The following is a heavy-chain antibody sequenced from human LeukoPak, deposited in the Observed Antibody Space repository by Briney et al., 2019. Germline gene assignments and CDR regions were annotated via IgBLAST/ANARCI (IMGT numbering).Heavy chain of an antibody. CDR1: GFTFIDYY. V-gene: IGHV3-11*04. Sequence: GGSLRLSCAASGFTFIDYYMNEIGQAASKGLEWLSYLSGSADTIYSADSAKGPLTISRENARNPLYLQMNSLRAEDTAVYYCPRARGSYSSWGEGNPVTVSP. D-gene: IGHD1-26*01. CDR2: LSGSADTI. J-gene: IGHJ5*02. CDR3: PRARGSYSS.